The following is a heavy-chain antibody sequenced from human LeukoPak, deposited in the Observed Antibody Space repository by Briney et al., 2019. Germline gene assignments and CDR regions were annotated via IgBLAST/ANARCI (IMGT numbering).Heavy chain of an antibody. J-gene: IGHJ4*02. V-gene: IGHV4-59*01. D-gene: IGHD1-26*01. CDR2: IYYSGST. CDR3: AAGSYYVGYFDY. Sequence: GSLRLSCAASGFTFSSYAMSWVRQAPGKGLEWIGYIYYSGSTNYNPSLKSRVTISVDTSKNQFSLKLSSVTAADTAVYYCAAGSYYVGYFDYWGQGTLVTVSS. CDR1: GFTFSSYA.